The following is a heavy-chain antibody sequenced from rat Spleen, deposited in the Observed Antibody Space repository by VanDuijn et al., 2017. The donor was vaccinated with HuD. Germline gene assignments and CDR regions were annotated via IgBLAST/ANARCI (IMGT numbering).Heavy chain of an antibody. D-gene: IGHD1-7*01. CDR1: GFTFSNYG. CDR3: VREDLGVNY. Sequence: EVQLVESGGGLVQPGRSMKLSCAASGFTFSNYGMAWVRQAPTKGLEWVATISYDGSSTYYRDSVKGRFTLSRDNAKSSLYLQMSKLGSEDTATYYCVREDLGVNYWGQGVMVTVSS. CDR2: ISYDGSST. V-gene: IGHV5-29*01. J-gene: IGHJ2*01.